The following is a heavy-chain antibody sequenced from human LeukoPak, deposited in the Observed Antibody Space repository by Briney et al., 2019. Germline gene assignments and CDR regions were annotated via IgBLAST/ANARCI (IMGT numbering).Heavy chain of an antibody. CDR3: ARVKRHAFDI. CDR1: GGSISSYY. V-gene: IGHV4-59*12. J-gene: IGHJ3*02. Sequence: SETLSLTCTVSGGSISSYYWSWIRQPPGKGLEWIGYIYYSGSTNYNPSLKSRVTISVDTSKNQFSLKLSSVTAADTAVYYCARVKRHAFDIWGQGTMVTGSS. CDR2: IYYSGST.